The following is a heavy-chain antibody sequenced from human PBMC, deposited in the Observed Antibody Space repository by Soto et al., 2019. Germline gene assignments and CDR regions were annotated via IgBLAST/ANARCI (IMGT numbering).Heavy chain of an antibody. V-gene: IGHV4-59*08. CDR2: VNDNWGS. Sequence: QVPLQESGPGLVKPSETLSLSCTVSGGSISSYYWSWIRQTPEKGLEWIGYVNDNWGSNYTPSLKRRVAISLGTSKSQFSLKLPSVTATDTGVYYCVRQGFGALHGLVAVWGQGNTVTVSS. J-gene: IGHJ6*02. D-gene: IGHD3-10*01. CDR1: GGSISSYY. CDR3: VRQGFGALHGLVAV.